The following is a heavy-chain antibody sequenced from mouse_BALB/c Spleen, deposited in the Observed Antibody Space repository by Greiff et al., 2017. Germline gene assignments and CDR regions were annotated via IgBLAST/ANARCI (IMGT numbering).Heavy chain of an antibody. CDR2: ISSGGSYT. D-gene: IGHD1-1*01. CDR3: AREYGSSPFYYAMDY. Sequence: EVQVVESGGGLVKPGGSLKLSCAASGFTFSSYAMSWVRQSPEKRLEWVAEISSGGSYTYYPDTVTGRFTISRDNAKNTLYLEMSSLRSEDTAMYYCAREYGSSPFYYAMDYWGQGTSVTVSS. J-gene: IGHJ4*01. CDR1: GFTFSSYA. V-gene: IGHV5-9-4*01.